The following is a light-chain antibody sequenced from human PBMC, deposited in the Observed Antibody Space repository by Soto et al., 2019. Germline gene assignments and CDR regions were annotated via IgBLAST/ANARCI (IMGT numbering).Light chain of an antibody. V-gene: IGLV2-14*01. Sequence: QSALTQPASVSGSPGQSITISCTGTTSDVGSHNFDSWYQQLPGKAPKLLIYEVTNRPSGTSNRFSGSKSGNTASLTISGLQAEDEADYYCSSFTNSILVFGGGTKLTVL. CDR3: SSFTNSILV. J-gene: IGLJ3*02. CDR2: EVT. CDR1: TSDVGSHNF.